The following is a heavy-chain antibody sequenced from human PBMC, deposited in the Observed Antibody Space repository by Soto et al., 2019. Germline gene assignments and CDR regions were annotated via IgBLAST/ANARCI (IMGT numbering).Heavy chain of an antibody. J-gene: IGHJ3*02. CDR3: ARGVYGSGNYYTGPSAFDI. CDR2: TIPVFNTA. V-gene: IGHV1-69*06. Sequence: QVQLEQSGAEVKKPGSSVKVSCKASGGTLSDHGVAWLRQAPGLGLEWMGGTIPVFNTAKYAQKFQGRVTVTADKFPNLPYMDLSSLRSEDTAFYFCARGVYGSGNYYTGPSAFDIWGQGTMVIVSS. CDR1: GGTLSDHG. D-gene: IGHD3-10*01.